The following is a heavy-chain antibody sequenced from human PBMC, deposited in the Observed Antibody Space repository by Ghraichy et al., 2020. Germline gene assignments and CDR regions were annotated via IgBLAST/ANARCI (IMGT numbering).Heavy chain of an antibody. CDR3: AREVEDAAVVWFDP. J-gene: IGHJ5*02. V-gene: IGHV1-69*13. Sequence: SVKVSCKASGGTFSSYAISWVRQAPGQGLEWMGGIIPIFGTANYAQKFQGRVTITADESTSTAYMELSSLRSEDTAVYYCAREVEDAAVVWFDPWGQGTLVTVSS. D-gene: IGHD5-18*01. CDR1: GGTFSSYA. CDR2: IIPIFGTA.